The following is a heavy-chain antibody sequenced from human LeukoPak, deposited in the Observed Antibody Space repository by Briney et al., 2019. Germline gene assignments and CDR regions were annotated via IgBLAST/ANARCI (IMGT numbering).Heavy chain of an antibody. CDR2: ISSSSSYI. V-gene: IGHV3-21*01. Sequence: GGSLRLSCAASGFTFSSYSMNWVRQAPGKGLEWVSSISSSSSYIHYADSVKGRFTISRDNAKNSLYLQMNSLRAEDAAVYYCARDRGSVLRSLEWLLGPDYWGQGTLVTVSS. D-gene: IGHD3-3*01. J-gene: IGHJ4*02. CDR1: GFTFSSYS. CDR3: ARDRGSVLRSLEWLLGPDY.